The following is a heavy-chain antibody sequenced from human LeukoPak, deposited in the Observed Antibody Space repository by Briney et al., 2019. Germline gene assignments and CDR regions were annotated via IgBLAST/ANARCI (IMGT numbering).Heavy chain of an antibody. CDR2: ISVTSSYI. CDR3: AREDSGSYDPGSFDI. D-gene: IGHD1-26*01. CDR1: GFTFSNYR. Sequence: GGSLRLSCAASGFTFSNYRMNGVRQAPGKGLEWVSSISVTSSYIYYADSVKGRFTISRDNANSSLTLQMHSLRAEDTSVYYCAREDSGSYDPGSFDIWGEGTLVTVST. J-gene: IGHJ3*02. V-gene: IGHV3-21*01.